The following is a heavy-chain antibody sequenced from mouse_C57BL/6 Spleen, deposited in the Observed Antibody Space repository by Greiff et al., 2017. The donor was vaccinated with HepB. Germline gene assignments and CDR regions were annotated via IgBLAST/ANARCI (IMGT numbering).Heavy chain of an antibody. CDR2: INSDGGST. CDR1: EYEFPSHD. Sequence: EVHLVESGGGLVQPGESLKLSCESNEYEFPSHDMSGVRKTPEKRLELVAAINSDGGSTYYPDTMERRFIISRDNTKKTLYLQMSSLRSEDTALYYCARQAYYSNYGYFDVWGTGTTVTVSS. CDR3: ARQAYYSNYGYFDV. V-gene: IGHV5-2*01. J-gene: IGHJ1*03. D-gene: IGHD2-5*01.